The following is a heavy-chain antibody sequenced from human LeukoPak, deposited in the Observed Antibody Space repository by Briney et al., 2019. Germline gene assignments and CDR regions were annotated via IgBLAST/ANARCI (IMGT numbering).Heavy chain of an antibody. CDR2: INAGNGNT. CDR3: ARSSIAVAGLEFDP. V-gene: IGHV1-3*01. J-gene: IGHJ5*02. CDR1: GYTFTSYA. D-gene: IGHD6-19*01. Sequence: ASVKVSCKASGYTFTSYAMHWVRQAPGQRLEWMGWINAGNGNTKYSQKFQGRVTTTRDTSASTAYMELSSLRSEDTAVYYCARSSIAVAGLEFDPWGQGTLVTVSS.